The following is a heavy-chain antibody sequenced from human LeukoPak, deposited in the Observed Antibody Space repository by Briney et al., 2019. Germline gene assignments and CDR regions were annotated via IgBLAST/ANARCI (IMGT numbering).Heavy chain of an antibody. V-gene: IGHV3-30-3*01. CDR3: AREKEEQQPDPLDY. J-gene: IGHJ4*02. Sequence: GGSLRLSCAASGFTFSSYAMHWVRQAPGKGLEWVAVISYDGSNKYYADSVKGRFTISRDNSKNTLYLQMNSLRAEDTAAYYCAREKEEQQPDPLDYWGQGTLVTVSS. CDR1: GFTFSSYA. D-gene: IGHD6-13*01. CDR2: ISYDGSNK.